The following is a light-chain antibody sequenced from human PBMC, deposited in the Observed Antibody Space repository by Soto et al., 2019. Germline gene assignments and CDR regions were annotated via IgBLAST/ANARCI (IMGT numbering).Light chain of an antibody. J-gene: IGKJ1*01. CDR2: GAC. Sequence: IQMTQSPSSLSASVGDRVTISCRASQGIRSDLAWYQQKPGKVPKLLIYGACKLESGVPSRFSGSGFCTDFTLTISSLQPEDFATYYCLQDYNFPWAFGQGTKVEIK. CDR1: QGIRSD. CDR3: LQDYNFPWA. V-gene: IGKV1-6*01.